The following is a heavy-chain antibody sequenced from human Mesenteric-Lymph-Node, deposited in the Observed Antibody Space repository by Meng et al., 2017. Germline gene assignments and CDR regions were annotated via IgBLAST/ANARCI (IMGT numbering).Heavy chain of an antibody. V-gene: IGHV4-38-2*02. CDR3: ARVRYYDSSGYYLVLPYYFDY. CDR2: IYHSGST. D-gene: IGHD3-22*01. CDR1: GYSISSGYY. J-gene: IGHJ4*02. Sequence: LRPSCTVSGYSISSGYYWGWIRQPPGKGMEWIGSIYHSGSTYYNPSLKSRVTISVDTSKSQFSLKLSSVTAAHTAVYYCARVRYYDSSGYYLVLPYYFDYWGQGTLVTVSS.